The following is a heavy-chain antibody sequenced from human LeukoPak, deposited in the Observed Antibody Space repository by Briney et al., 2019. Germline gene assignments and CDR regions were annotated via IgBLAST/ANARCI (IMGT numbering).Heavy chain of an antibody. J-gene: IGHJ6*03. V-gene: IGHV3-43*02. Sequence: GGSLRLSCAASGFTFSSYAMSWVRQAPGKGLEWVSLISGDGGSTYYADSVKGRFTISRDNSKNSLYLQMNSLRAEDTALYYCAKDFGDGNQPYYYYYMDVWGKGTTVTVSS. CDR3: AKDFGDGNQPYYYYYMDV. CDR2: ISGDGGST. CDR1: GFTFSSYA. D-gene: IGHD3-10*01.